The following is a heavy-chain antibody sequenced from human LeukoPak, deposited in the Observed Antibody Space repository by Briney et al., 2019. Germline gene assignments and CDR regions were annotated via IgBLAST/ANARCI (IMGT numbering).Heavy chain of an antibody. Sequence: SVKVSCKASVGTFSSYAISWVRQPPGQGLEWMGMIIPILGIANYAQKFQGRVTITADKSTSTAYMELSRLRSEDTAVYYCARVGEQWLVRYDAFDIWGQGTMVTVSS. CDR1: VGTFSSYA. CDR3: ARVGEQWLVRYDAFDI. J-gene: IGHJ3*02. V-gene: IGHV1-69*04. D-gene: IGHD6-19*01. CDR2: IIPILGIA.